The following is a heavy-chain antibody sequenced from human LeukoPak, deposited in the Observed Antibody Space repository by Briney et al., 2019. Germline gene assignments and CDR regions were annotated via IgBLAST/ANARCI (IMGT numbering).Heavy chain of an antibody. CDR1: GYNFDRYG. D-gene: IGHD1-7*01. CDR2: ISTYNGNT. Sequence: GASVKVSCRGSGYNFDRYGVNWVRQAPGQGLEWGGWISTYNGNTFYAQKFEGRVSMTTDTSTNTVYMDLRSLTSDDTAVYYCARDLEHCRHIICSNSAYWGQGTLVTVSS. J-gene: IGHJ4*02. V-gene: IGHV1-18*04. CDR3: ARDLEHCRHIICSNSAY.